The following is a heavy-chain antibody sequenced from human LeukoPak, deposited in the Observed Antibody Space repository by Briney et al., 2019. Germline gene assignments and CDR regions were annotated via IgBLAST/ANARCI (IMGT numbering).Heavy chain of an antibody. CDR3: ARHLNNYGDYHFGFDY. D-gene: IGHD4-17*01. J-gene: IGHJ4*02. CDR1: GGSISSSSYY. CDR2: IYYSGST. V-gene: IGHV4-39*01. Sequence: SETLSLTCTVSGGSISSSSYYWGWIRQPPGKGLEWTGSIYYSGSTYYNPSLKSRVTISVDTSKNQFSLKLSSVTAADTAVYYCARHLNNYGDYHFGFDYWGQGTLVTVSS.